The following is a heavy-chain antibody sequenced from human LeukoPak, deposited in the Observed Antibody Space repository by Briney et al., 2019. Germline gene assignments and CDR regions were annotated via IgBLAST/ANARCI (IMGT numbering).Heavy chain of an antibody. CDR2: ISGSSSTI. CDR3: ARDHPGGDGLGFDP. D-gene: IGHD2-21*01. CDR1: GFTFSSYS. Sequence: PGGSLRLSCAASGFTFSSYSMNWVRQAPGKGLEWLSYISGSSSTIYYADSVKGRFTISRDNAKNSLYLQMNSLRAEDTAVYYCARDHPGGDGLGFDPWGQGTLVTVSS. J-gene: IGHJ5*02. V-gene: IGHV3-48*04.